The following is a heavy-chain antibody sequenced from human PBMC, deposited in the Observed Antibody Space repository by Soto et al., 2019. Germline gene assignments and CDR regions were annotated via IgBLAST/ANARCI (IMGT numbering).Heavy chain of an antibody. V-gene: IGHV4-34*01. D-gene: IGHD6-13*01. CDR3: AXLSRIADYWARGGTHYYYGMDD. CDR2: INHSGST. J-gene: IGHJ6*02. CDR1: GGSFSGYY. Sequence: SETLSLTCRVSGGSFSGYYWSWIRQPPGKGPECIGEINHSGSTKCNPSLKCRVTISVDTSKNEFLLKLNSATAAEAAVYYCAXLSRIADYWARGGTHYYYGMDDWAQGTTVTVS.